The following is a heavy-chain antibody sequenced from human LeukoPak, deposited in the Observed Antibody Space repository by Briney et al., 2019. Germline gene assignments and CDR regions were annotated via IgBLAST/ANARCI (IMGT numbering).Heavy chain of an antibody. CDR2: IIPILGIA. CDR1: GGTFSSYA. CDR3: AREEFSDILTGYYHQPFDY. Sequence: VASVKVSCKTSGGTFSSYAISWVRQAPGQGLEWMGRIIPILGIANYAQKFQGRVTITADKSTSTAYMELSSLRSEDTAVYYCAREEFSDILTGYYHQPFDYWGQGTLVTVSS. V-gene: IGHV1-69*04. D-gene: IGHD3-9*01. J-gene: IGHJ4*02.